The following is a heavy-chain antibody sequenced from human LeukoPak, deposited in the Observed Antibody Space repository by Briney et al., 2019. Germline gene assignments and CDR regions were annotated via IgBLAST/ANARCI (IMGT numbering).Heavy chain of an antibody. J-gene: IGHJ6*03. CDR1: GGSFSGYY. CDR2: INHSGST. Sequence: SETLSLTCAVYGGSFSGYYWSRIRQPPGKGLEWIGEINHSGSTNYNPSLKSRVTISVDTSKNQFSLKLSSVTAADTAVYYCARDPPIRNYYYMDVWGKGTTVTVSS. CDR3: ARDPPIRNYYYMDV. V-gene: IGHV4-34*01.